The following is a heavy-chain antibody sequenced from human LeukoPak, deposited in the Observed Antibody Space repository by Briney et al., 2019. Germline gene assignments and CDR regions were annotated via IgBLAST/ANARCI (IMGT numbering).Heavy chain of an antibody. J-gene: IGHJ6*02. CDR2: INHSGST. V-gene: IGHV4-34*01. D-gene: IGHD2-2*01. CDR1: GFAFSGHW. CDR3: ANGGVGYCSSTSCRRGYYYYGMDV. Sequence: GSLRLSCAASGFAFSGHWMSWVRQPPGKGLEWIGEINHSGSTNYNPSLKSRVTISVDTSKNQFSLKLSSVTAADTAVYYCANGGVGYCSSTSCRRGYYYYGMDVWGQGTTVTVSS.